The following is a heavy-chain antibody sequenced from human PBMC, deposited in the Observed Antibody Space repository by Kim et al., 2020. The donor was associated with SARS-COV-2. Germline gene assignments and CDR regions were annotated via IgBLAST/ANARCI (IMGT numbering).Heavy chain of an antibody. CDR1: GEPFRLYA. CDR2: ISDSGGTT. Sequence: WGSLRLSCVVTGEPFRLYAMNWVRQAPGKGLEWVSTISDSGGTTYYPDSVRGRFTIPRDNSKNTLSLQMRSLRAGDTAIYYCAKNRDPLTYSSGWSAWGQGTLVTVSS. D-gene: IGHD6-19*01. J-gene: IGHJ4*02. V-gene: IGHV3-23*01. CDR3: AKNRDPLTYSSGWSA.